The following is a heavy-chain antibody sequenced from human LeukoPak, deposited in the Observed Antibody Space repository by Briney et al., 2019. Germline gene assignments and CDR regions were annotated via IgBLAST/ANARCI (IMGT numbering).Heavy chain of an antibody. D-gene: IGHD3-22*01. CDR2: IIPIFGTA. Sequence: SVKVSCKASGGTFSSYAIGWVRQAPGQGLELMGGIIPIFGTANYAQKFQGRVTITADESTSTAYMELSSLRSEDTAVYYCARDRIYYDSSGYYPDDDYWGQGTLVTVSS. V-gene: IGHV1-69*13. J-gene: IGHJ4*02. CDR3: ARDRIYYDSSGYYPDDDY. CDR1: GGTFSSYA.